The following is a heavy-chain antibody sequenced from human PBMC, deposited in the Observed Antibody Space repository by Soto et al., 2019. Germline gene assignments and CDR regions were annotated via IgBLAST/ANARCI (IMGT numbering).Heavy chain of an antibody. CDR2: IYYSGNT. CDR3: ARFLATVVTPVKAFDI. Sequence: PSETLSLTCTVSGGSISNYYWSWIRQPPGKGLEWIGYIYYSGNTNYSPSLRSRVTISVDISKNQFSLKLTSVTAADTAVYYCARFLATVVTPVKAFDIWGQGTMVTVSS. V-gene: IGHV4-59*12. D-gene: IGHD4-17*01. J-gene: IGHJ3*02. CDR1: GGSISNYY.